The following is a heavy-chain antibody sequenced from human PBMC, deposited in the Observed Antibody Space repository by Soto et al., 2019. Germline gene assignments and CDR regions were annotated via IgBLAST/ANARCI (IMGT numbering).Heavy chain of an antibody. CDR2: ISGSGGST. CDR3: AKGGNVLRFLEWLRDAFDI. CDR1: GFTFSSYA. V-gene: IGHV3-23*01. Sequence: GGSLRLSCAASGFTFSSYAMSWVRQAPGKGLEWVSAISGSGGSTYYADSVKGRFTISRDNSKNTLYLQMNSLRAEDTAVYYCAKGGNVLRFLEWLRDAFDIWGQGTMVTVSS. D-gene: IGHD3-3*01. J-gene: IGHJ3*02.